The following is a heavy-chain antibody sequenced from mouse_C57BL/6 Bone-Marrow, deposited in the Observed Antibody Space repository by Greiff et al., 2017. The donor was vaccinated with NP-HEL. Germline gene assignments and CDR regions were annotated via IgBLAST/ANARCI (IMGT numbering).Heavy chain of an antibody. CDR1: GYTFTDYY. D-gene: IGHD3-2*02. Sequence: EVQLQQSGPVLVKPGASVKMSCKASGYTFTDYYMNWVKQSHGKSLEWIGVINPYNGGTSYNQKFKGKATLTVDKSSSTAYMELNSLTSEDSAVYYCARERLTLYAMDYWGQGTSVTVSS. CDR3: ARERLTLYAMDY. V-gene: IGHV1-19*01. CDR2: INPYNGGT. J-gene: IGHJ4*01.